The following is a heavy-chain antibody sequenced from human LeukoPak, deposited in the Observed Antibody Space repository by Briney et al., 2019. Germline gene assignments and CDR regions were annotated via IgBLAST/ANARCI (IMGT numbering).Heavy chain of an antibody. CDR3: ARAGYSYGPRGFDN. CDR2: ISSSSSYI. V-gene: IGHV3-21*01. CDR1: GLTFSSYS. D-gene: IGHD5-18*01. Sequence: PGGSLRLSCAASGLTFSSYSMNWVRQAPGKGLEWVSSISSSSSYIYYADSLKGRFTISRDNAKNSLYLQMNSLRAEDTAVYYCARAGYSYGPRGFDNWGQGTLVTVSS. J-gene: IGHJ4*02.